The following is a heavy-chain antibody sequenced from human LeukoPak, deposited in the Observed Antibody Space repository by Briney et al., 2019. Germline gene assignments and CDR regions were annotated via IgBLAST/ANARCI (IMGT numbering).Heavy chain of an antibody. CDR3: ARRQGCSSTSCPPDY. CDR1: GYSFTTFW. D-gene: IGHD2-2*01. Sequence: GESLKISWRGSGYSFTTFWIGWVRQMPGKGLEWMGFNYPGDSDTRYTPSFQGQVTMSADKSINTAYLQWSSLKASDTAMYYCARRQGCSSTSCPPDYWGQGTLVTVSP. CDR2: NYPGDSDT. V-gene: IGHV5-51*01. J-gene: IGHJ4*02.